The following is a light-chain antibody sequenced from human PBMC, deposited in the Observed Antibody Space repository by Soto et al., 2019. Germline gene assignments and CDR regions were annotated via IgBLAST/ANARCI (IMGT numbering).Light chain of an antibody. J-gene: IGKJ3*01. CDR2: WAS. CDR3: QQYYNNPAFYGSAFT. V-gene: IGKV4-1*01. CDR1: QSVLYKSNNKNY. Sequence: DIVMTQSPDSLAVSLGERATINCKSSQSVLYKSNNKNYLACYQQKPGQPPKLLIYWASTRESGVPDRFSGSGSGTDFTLTISSLQAEDVAVYYCQQYYNNPAFYGSAFTFGPGTKVDIK.